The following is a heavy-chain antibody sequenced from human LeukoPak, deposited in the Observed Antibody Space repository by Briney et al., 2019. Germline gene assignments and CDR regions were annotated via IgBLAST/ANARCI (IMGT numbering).Heavy chain of an antibody. Sequence: GASVKVSCKASGYTFTSYGISWVRQAPGQGLKWMGWISAYNGNTNYAQKFQGRVTMTRDTSISTAYMELSRLTSDDTAVYYCASEGAGDSGGAFDIWGRGTMVTVSS. CDR3: ASEGAGDSGGAFDI. CDR1: GYTFTSYG. V-gene: IGHV1-18*01. CDR2: ISAYNGNT. J-gene: IGHJ3*02. D-gene: IGHD3-10*01.